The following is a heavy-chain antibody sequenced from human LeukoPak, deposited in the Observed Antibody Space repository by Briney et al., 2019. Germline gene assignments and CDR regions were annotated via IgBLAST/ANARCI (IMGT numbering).Heavy chain of an antibody. D-gene: IGHD3-22*01. CDR2: INHSGST. CDR1: GGSFSGYY. V-gene: IGHV4-34*01. J-gene: IGHJ4*02. CDR3: ASIGDSSGYSSDY. Sequence: SETLSLTCAVYGGSFSGYYWRWLRQPPGKGLEWIGEINHSGSTNYNPSLKSRVTISVDTSKNQFSLKLSSVTAADTAVYYCASIGDSSGYSSDYWGQGTLVTVSS.